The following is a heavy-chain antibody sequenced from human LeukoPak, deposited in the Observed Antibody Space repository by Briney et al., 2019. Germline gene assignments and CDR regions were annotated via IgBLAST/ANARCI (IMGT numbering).Heavy chain of an antibody. Sequence: GGSLRLSCAASGFTFSDYWMSWVRQAPGKGLEWVANIKQDGSEKYYVDSVEGRFAISRDNAKNSLYLQMYSLRAEDTAVYYCVRDPSAYCGGDCPDYWGQGTLVTVSS. CDR1: GFTFSDYW. V-gene: IGHV3-7*01. J-gene: IGHJ4*02. CDR3: VRDPSAYCGGDCPDY. CDR2: IKQDGSEK. D-gene: IGHD2-21*02.